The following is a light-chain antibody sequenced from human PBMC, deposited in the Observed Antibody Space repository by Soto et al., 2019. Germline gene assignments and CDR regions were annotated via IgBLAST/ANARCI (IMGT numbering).Light chain of an antibody. CDR1: QSLSSTY. J-gene: IGKJ2*01. Sequence: EIVLTQSPGTLSLSPGERATLSCRASQSLSSTYLAWYQQKPGQAPRLLIYDASTRATGIPDRFSGSGSGTDFSLNISRLEPEDFAVYYCQHYESSPPSYTFGQGTKLEIK. CDR2: DAS. CDR3: QHYESSPPSYT. V-gene: IGKV3-20*01.